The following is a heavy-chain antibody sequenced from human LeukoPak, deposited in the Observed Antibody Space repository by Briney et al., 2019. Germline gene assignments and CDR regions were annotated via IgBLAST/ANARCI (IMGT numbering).Heavy chain of an antibody. Sequence: ASVKVSCKASGYTFTGYYMHWVRQAPGQALEWMEWINPNSGGTNYAQKFQGRVTMTRDTSISTAYMELSRLRSDDTAVYYCARETIFGVVTDLYYYYYGMDVWGQGTTVTVSS. J-gene: IGHJ6*02. CDR2: INPNSGGT. CDR3: ARETIFGVVTDLYYYYYGMDV. CDR1: GYTFTGYY. V-gene: IGHV1-2*02. D-gene: IGHD3-3*01.